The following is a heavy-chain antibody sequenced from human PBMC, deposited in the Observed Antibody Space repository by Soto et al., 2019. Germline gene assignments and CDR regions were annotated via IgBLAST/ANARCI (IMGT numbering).Heavy chain of an antibody. CDR3: AKDAVVVPPVRVTLGVWGWFDP. D-gene: IGHD2-15*01. Sequence: EVQLLESGGGLVQPGGSLRLSCAASGFTFSSYAMSWVRQAPGKGLEWVSAISGSGGSTYYADSVKGRFTISRDNSKNTLYLQMNSLRAEDTAVYYCAKDAVVVPPVRVTLGVWGWFDPWGQGTLVTVSS. CDR1: GFTFSSYA. J-gene: IGHJ5*02. V-gene: IGHV3-23*01. CDR2: ISGSGGST.